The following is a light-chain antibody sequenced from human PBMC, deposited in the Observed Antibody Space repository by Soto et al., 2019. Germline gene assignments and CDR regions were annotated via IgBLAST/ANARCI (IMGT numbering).Light chain of an antibody. CDR3: QKYNSAPLT. CDR2: ATS. V-gene: IGKV1-27*01. Sequence: DVQMTQYPSSLSAFVGDRVTITCRAGQGIAPYLAWFQQKPGKVPKLLIYATSTLHSGVPSRFSGSGSGTDFTLTINSLQPEDVGTYYCQKYNSAPLTFGGGTKVEIK. CDR1: QGIAPY. J-gene: IGKJ4*01.